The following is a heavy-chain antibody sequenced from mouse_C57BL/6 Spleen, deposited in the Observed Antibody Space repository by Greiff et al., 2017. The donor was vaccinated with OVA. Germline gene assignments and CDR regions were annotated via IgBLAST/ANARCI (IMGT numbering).Heavy chain of an antibody. V-gene: IGHV1-54*01. CDR3: ARSGSYPFAY. CDR2: INPGSGGT. J-gene: IGHJ3*01. D-gene: IGHD1-1*02. CDR1: GYAFTNYL. Sequence: QVHVKQSGAELVRPGTSVKVSCKASGYAFTNYLIEWVKQRPGQGLEWIGVINPGSGGTNYTEKFKGKATLTADKSSSTAYMQLSSLTSEDSAVYFCARSGSYPFAYWGQGTLVTVAA.